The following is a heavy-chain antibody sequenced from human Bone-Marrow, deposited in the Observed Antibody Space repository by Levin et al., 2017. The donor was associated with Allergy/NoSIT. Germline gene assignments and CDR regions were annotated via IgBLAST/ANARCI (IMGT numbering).Heavy chain of an antibody. CDR3: ARSTHYYYYHYIDV. J-gene: IGHJ6*03. D-gene: IGHD2-2*01. CDR2: IYSAGST. CDR1: GGSISSLY. V-gene: IGHV4-59*11. Sequence: SETLSLTCTVSGGSISSLYWSLIRQPPGKRLEWIGSIYSAGSTNYNPSLKSRVTISVDTSKNQFSLELSSVTAADTAVYYCARSTHYYYYHYIDVWGKGTTVTVSS.